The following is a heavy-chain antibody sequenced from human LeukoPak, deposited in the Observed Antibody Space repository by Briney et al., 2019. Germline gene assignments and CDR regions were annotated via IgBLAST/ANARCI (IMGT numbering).Heavy chain of an antibody. J-gene: IGHJ3*02. CDR2: IYYSGST. CDR3: ASTPFRYSSGWYGGGAFDI. V-gene: IGHV4-59*01. Sequence: SETLSLTCTVSGGSISSYYWSWIRQPPGKGLEWIGYIYYSGSTNYNPSLKSRVTISVDTSKNQFSLKLSSVTAADTAVYYCASTPFRYSSGWYGGGAFDIWGQGTMVTVSS. D-gene: IGHD6-19*01. CDR1: GGSISSYY.